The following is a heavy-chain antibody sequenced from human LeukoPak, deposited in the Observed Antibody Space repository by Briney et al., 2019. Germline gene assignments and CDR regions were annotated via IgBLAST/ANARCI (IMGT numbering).Heavy chain of an antibody. V-gene: IGHV3-30*01. CDR2: ISYDGSNK. Sequence: PGGSLRLSCATSGFTFSSYAMHWVRQAPGKGLEWVAVISYDGSNKYYADSVKGRFTISRDNSKNTLYLQMNSLRAEDTAVYYCARDPPAAGSFDYWGQGTLVTVSS. D-gene: IGHD6-19*01. CDR3: ARDPPAAGSFDY. J-gene: IGHJ4*02. CDR1: GFTFSSYA.